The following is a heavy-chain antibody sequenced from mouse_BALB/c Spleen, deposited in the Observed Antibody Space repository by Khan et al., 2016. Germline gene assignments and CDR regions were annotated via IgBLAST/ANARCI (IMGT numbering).Heavy chain of an antibody. CDR1: GYTFTNYG. D-gene: IGHD1-1*01. V-gene: IGHV9-3-1*01. J-gene: IGHJ1*01. CDR2: INTYSGES. CDR3: ARDRYYYGSSRYFDV. Sequence: QIQLVQSGPELKKPGKTVKISCKASGYTFTNYGMNWVKQAPGKGLKWMGWINTYSGESTYADDFKGRFAFSLATSANTAYLQINNLKNEDTATYFGARDRYYYGSSRYFDVWGAGTTVTVSS.